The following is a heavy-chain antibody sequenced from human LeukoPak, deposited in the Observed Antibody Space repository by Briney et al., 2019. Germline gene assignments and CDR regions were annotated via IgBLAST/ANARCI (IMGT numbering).Heavy chain of an antibody. J-gene: IGHJ4*02. CDR3: AKGGYCSSTSCYNNY. CDR1: GYTFSNYA. D-gene: IGHD2-2*02. V-gene: IGHV3-23*01. Sequence: PPGGCLRLSCAASGYTFSNYAMSWVRQAPGKGLEWVSTISGSGGSTYYADSVKGRFTISRDDSKNTLYLQMNSLRAEDTAVYYCAKGGYCSSTSCYNNYWGQGTLVTVSS. CDR2: ISGSGGST.